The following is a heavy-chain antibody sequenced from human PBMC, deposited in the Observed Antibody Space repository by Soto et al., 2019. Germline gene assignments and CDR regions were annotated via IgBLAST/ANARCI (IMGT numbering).Heavy chain of an antibody. CDR2: SSSSSSTI. Sequence: EVQLVESGGGLVQPGGSLRLSCAASGFTFSSYSMNWVRQAPGKVLEWVSYSSSSSSTIYYADSVKGRFTISRDNAKNSLYLQMNSLRDEDTAVYYCARDRCSGGGCYLRYWGQGTMVTVSS. CDR1: GFTFSSYS. V-gene: IGHV3-48*02. CDR3: ARDRCSGGGCYLRY. J-gene: IGHJ4*02. D-gene: IGHD2-15*01.